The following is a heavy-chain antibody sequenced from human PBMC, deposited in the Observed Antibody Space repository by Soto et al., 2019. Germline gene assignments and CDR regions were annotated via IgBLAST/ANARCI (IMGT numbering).Heavy chain of an antibody. Sequence: GGSLRLSCAASGFTVSSNYMSWVRQAPGKGLEWVSVIYSGGSTYYADSVKGRFTISRDNSKNTLYLQMNSLRAEDTAVYYCARDYYDSSGYYYSSDYWGQRTLVTVSS. D-gene: IGHD3-22*01. CDR3: ARDYYDSSGYYYSSDY. CDR1: GFTVSSNY. J-gene: IGHJ4*02. V-gene: IGHV3-53*01. CDR2: IYSGGST.